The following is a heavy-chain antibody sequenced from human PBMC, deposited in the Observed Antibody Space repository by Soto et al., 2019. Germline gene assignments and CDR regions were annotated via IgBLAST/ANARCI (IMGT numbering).Heavy chain of an antibody. J-gene: IGHJ6*02. D-gene: IGHD6-19*01. CDR3: AASIAVAGTHYYYYGMDV. Sequence: QVQLVESGGGVVQPGRSLRLSCAASGFTFSSYGMHWVRQAPGKGLEWVAVIWYDGSNKYYADSVKGRFTISRDNSKNTLYLQMNSLRAEDTAVYYCAASIAVAGTHYYYYGMDVWGQGTTVTVSS. V-gene: IGHV3-33*01. CDR1: GFTFSSYG. CDR2: IWYDGSNK.